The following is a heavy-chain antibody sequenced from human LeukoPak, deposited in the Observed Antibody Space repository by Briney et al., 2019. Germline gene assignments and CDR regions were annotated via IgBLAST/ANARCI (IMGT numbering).Heavy chain of an antibody. D-gene: IGHD3-22*01. J-gene: IGHJ6*02. CDR1: GITFSTYG. V-gene: IGHV3-23*01. Sequence: GGSLRLSCVASGITFSTYGMSWVRQAPGKGLEWVSALSGSGSSTYYADSVKGRFTISRDNSKNTLYLQMNSLRAEDTAVYYCAKGRIAKIVVVHSFSYGMDVWGQGTTVAVSS. CDR2: LSGSGSST. CDR3: AKGRIAKIVVVHSFSYGMDV.